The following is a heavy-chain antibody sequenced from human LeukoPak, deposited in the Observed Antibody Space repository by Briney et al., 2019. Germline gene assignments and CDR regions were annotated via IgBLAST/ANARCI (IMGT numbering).Heavy chain of an antibody. CDR2: IYPGDSNT. CDR3: ARLGDCTSTSCSSPSYYYYYGMDV. CDR1: GYSFTSYW. J-gene: IGHJ6*02. Sequence: GESLKISCKGSGYSFTSYWIGWVRQMPGKGLEWMGIIYPGDSNTRYSPSFHGQVTISADKSISTAYLQWSSLKASDTAIYYCARLGDCTSTSCSSPSYYYYYGMDVWGQGTTVTVSS. D-gene: IGHD2-2*01. V-gene: IGHV5-51*01.